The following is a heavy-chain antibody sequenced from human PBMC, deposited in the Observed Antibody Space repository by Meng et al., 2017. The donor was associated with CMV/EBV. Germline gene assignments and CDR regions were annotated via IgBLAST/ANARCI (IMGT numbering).Heavy chain of an antibody. J-gene: IGHJ4*02. CDR1: GFTFSSYA. CDR2: ISGSGGST. D-gene: IGHD1-26*01. Sequence: RGSLRLSCAASGFTFSSYAMSRVRQAPGKGLEWVSAISGSGGSTYYADSVKGRFTISRDNSKNTLYLQMNSLRAEDTAVYYCANGRGGLFDYWGQGTLVTVSS. CDR3: ANGRGGLFDY. V-gene: IGHV3-23*01.